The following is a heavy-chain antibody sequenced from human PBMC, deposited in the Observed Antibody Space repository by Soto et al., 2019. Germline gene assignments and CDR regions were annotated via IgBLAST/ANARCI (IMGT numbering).Heavy chain of an antibody. D-gene: IGHD3-3*01. V-gene: IGHV4-59*01. CDR2: IYYSGST. CDR3: GREYWGGITIFGVVGGGMDV. J-gene: IGHJ6*02. Sequence: SETLSLTCTVSGGSISSYYWSWIRQPPGKGLEWIGYIYYSGSTNYNPSLKSRVTISVDTSKNQFSLKLSSVTAADTAEYYCGREYWGGITIFGVVGGGMDVWGQGTTVTVSS. CDR1: GGSISSYY.